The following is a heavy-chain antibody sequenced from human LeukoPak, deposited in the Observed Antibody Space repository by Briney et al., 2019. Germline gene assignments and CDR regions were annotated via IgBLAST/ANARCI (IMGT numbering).Heavy chain of an antibody. CDR1: GCSISSSSYY. CDR3: ARRSVVIKGVDY. CDR2: IYYSGST. Sequence: SETLSLTCTVSGCSISSSSYYWGWIRQPPGKGLEWIGSIYYSGSTYYNPSLKSRVTISVDTSKNQFSLKLSSVTAADTAVYYCARRSVVIKGVDYWSQGTLVTVSS. J-gene: IGHJ4*02. V-gene: IGHV4-39*01. D-gene: IGHD3-22*01.